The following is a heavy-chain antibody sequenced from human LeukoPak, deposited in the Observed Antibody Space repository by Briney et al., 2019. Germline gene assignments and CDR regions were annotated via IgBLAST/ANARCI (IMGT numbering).Heavy chain of an antibody. CDR1: GGSISSYY. V-gene: IGHV4-59*01. Sequence: SETLSLTCTVSGGSISSYYWSWIRQPPGKGLEWIGYIYYSGSTNYNPSLKSRVTISVDTSKNQFSLKLSSVTAADTAVYYCARVFDFWSGYYSPFFDYWGQGTLVTVSS. D-gene: IGHD3-3*01. CDR3: ARVFDFWSGYYSPFFDY. CDR2: IYYSGST. J-gene: IGHJ4*02.